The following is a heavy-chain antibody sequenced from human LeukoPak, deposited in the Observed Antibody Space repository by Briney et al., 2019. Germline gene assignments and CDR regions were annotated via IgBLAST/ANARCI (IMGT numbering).Heavy chain of an antibody. V-gene: IGHV3-30*18. CDR2: ISYVGSKK. Sequence: GGPLRLSCAASGFTFTSYGMHWVRQAPGKGLEWVAVISYVGSKKYYAGSVKGRFTISRDNSKNTLYLQMNSLRAEDTAVYYCAKSVVRGDGYYYGRDVWGQGSTVTVSS. D-gene: IGHD2-21*01. J-gene: IGHJ6*02. CDR3: AKSVVRGDGYYYGRDV. CDR1: GFTFTSYG.